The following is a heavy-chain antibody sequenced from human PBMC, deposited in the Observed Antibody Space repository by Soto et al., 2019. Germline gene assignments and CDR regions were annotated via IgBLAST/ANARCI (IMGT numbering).Heavy chain of an antibody. CDR1: GYTFISYG. D-gene: IGHD2-2*01. J-gene: IGHJ5*02. Sequence: QVQLVQSGAEVTEPRASVKVSCKASGYTFISYGVSWVRQAPGQGLEWMGWISGNTGKTNYAQKLQGRVIMTTDTSTSTAYMELKSLTSDDTAVYYCARDWNCTNTRCQNCFDPWGQGTLVTVSS. V-gene: IGHV1-18*01. CDR2: ISGNTGKT. CDR3: ARDWNCTNTRCQNCFDP.